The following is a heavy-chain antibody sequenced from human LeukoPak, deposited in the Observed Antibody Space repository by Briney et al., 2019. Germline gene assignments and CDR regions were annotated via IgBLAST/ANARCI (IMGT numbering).Heavy chain of an antibody. V-gene: IGHV1-18*01. CDR3: ARDVLGGSSWYAGYYYYYYMDV. CDR1: GYTFTSCG. D-gene: IGHD6-13*01. CDR2: ISAYNGNT. Sequence: ASVKVSCKASGYTFTSCGISWVRQAPGQGLEWMGWISAYNGNTNYAQKLQGRVTMTTDTSTSTAYMELRSLRSDDTAVYYCARDVLGGSSWYAGYYYYYYMDVWGKGTTVTVSS. J-gene: IGHJ6*03.